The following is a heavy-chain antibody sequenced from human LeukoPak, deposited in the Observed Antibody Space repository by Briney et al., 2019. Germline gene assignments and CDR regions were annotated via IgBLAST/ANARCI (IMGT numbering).Heavy chain of an antibody. D-gene: IGHD3-22*01. J-gene: IGHJ5*01. Sequence: GGSLRLSCAAPGFSFDDYAIHWARHAPGKGLEWVSLISGDGGSTFYADSVKGRFTISRDNSKNSLYLQMSSLRSEDTALYYCARESDSSGWYDSCGQGTLISASS. CDR2: ISGDGGST. CDR1: GFSFDDYA. V-gene: IGHV3-43*02. CDR3: ARESDSSGWYDS.